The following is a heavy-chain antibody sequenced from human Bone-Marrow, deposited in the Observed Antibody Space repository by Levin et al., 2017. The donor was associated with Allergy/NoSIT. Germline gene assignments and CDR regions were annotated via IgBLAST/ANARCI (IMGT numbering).Heavy chain of an antibody. D-gene: IGHD3-3*01. CDR3: ARAGRVDYNYDGVDV. J-gene: IGHJ6*02. V-gene: IGHV4-30-4*01. CDR1: GASMRSADYY. CDR2: IYISGTT. Sequence: SQTLSLTCIVSGASMRSADYYWSWIRQPPGKGLDLIAYIYISGTTYYNPSLKSRVFASVDTSKRQFSLKLSSVTAADTAVYYCARAGRVDYNYDGVDVWGQGTTVTVSS.